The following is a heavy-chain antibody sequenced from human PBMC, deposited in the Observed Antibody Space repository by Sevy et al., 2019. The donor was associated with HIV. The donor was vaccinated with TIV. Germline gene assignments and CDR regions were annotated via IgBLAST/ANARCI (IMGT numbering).Heavy chain of an antibody. V-gene: IGHV3-33*01. J-gene: IGHJ4*02. Sequence: GGSLRLSCAASGFTFSNYGMHWVRQAPGKGLEWVAVIRNDGSNKYYADSVKGRFTISRDNSKNTQYLQMNSLRVEDTAVYFCARGGDFNDRSAKRDFDYWGQGTLVTVSS. CDR2: IRNDGSNK. CDR3: ARGGDFNDRSAKRDFDY. D-gene: IGHD3-22*01. CDR1: GFTFSNYG.